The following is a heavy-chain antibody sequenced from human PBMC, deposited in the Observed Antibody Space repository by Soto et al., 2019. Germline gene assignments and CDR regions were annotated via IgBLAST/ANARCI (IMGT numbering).Heavy chain of an antibody. V-gene: IGHV3-30*04. CDR1: GFTFSTFS. J-gene: IGHJ4*02. CDR3: GRGPESGEF. Sequence: QVQLVESGGGVVQPGRSLRLSCATSGFTFSTFSMHWVRQAPGKGLEWVAHISYDGSEKDYADSVKGRFTISRDNSDNTLFRQMNSLTSEDTGGYCCGRGPESGEFWGQGTVVTVPS. D-gene: IGHD2-15*01. CDR2: ISYDGSEK.